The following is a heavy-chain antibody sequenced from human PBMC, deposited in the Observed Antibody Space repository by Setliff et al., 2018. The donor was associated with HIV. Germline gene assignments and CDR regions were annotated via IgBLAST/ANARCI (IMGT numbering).Heavy chain of an antibody. D-gene: IGHD1-7*01. CDR1: GDSISGYY. CDR3: ARKGDWNYPYDY. J-gene: IGHJ4*02. V-gene: IGHV4-4*09. Sequence: PSETLSLTCSVSGDSISGYYWPWIRQPPGKGLEWIGYIYTGGSTNYNPSLTSRVTISADTSKNQFSLKLNSVTAADTAVYYCARKGDWNYPYDYWAQGTLVTVSS. CDR2: IYTGGST.